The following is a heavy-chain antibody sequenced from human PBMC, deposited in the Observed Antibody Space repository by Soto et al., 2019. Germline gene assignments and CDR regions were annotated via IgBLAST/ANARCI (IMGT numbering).Heavy chain of an antibody. Sequence: GGSLRLSCAASGFTFSSYAMHWVRQAPGKGLEWVAVISYDGSNKYYADSVKGRFTISRDNSKNTLYLQMNSLRAEDTAVYYGASVPDGPKRYYYYYGMDVWGQGTTVTVSS. V-gene: IGHV3-30-3*01. CDR1: GFTFSSYA. CDR3: ASVPDGPKRYYYYYGMDV. J-gene: IGHJ6*02. CDR2: ISYDGSNK.